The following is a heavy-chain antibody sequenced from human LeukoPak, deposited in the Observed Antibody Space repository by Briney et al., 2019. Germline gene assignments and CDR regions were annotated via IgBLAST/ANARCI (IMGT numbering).Heavy chain of an antibody. CDR2: ISNSGGRT. CDR1: GFTFSSYA. J-gene: IGHJ4*02. CDR3: AKGCDGPCYSTFDS. D-gene: IGHD2-15*01. V-gene: IGHV3-23*01. Sequence: GGSLRLSCAASGFTFSSYAMSWVRQAPGKGLEWVSSISNSGGRTFYTDSVKGRFTISRDNSKITLYLQMNSLRAEDTAVYYCAKGCDGPCYSTFDSWGQGTLVTVSS.